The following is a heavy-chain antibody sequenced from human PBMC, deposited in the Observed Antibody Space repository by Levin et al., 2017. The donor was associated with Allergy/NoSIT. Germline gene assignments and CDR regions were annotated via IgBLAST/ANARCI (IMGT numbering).Heavy chain of an antibody. Sequence: AGGSLRLSCAASGFTFRSYDMSWVRQAPGKGLEWISFITATTNLTLDAGSVRGRFTISRDNAKSSLYLQMNSLRDEDTAVYYCARDKEEGSCSDGACYPDLWGQGTLVTVSS. CDR3: ARDKEEGSCSDGACYPDL. V-gene: IGHV3-48*02. CDR1: GFTFRSYD. D-gene: IGHD2-15*01. J-gene: IGHJ5*02. CDR2: ITATTNLT.